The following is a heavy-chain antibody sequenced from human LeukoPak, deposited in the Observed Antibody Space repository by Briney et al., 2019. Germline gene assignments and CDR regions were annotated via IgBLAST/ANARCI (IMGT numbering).Heavy chain of an antibody. CDR1: GFTVTTNY. J-gene: IGHJ4*02. CDR3: ARVPIDSRSFYAHFDS. D-gene: IGHD3-22*01. V-gene: IGHV3-20*01. Sequence: GGSLRLSCAASGFTVTTNYMSWVRQAPGKGLEWVSSINWDGGITGYADSVKGRFTISRDNAKNSLFLQMSSLGAEDTALYHCARVPIDSRSFYAHFDSWGQGALVTVSS. CDR2: INWDGGIT.